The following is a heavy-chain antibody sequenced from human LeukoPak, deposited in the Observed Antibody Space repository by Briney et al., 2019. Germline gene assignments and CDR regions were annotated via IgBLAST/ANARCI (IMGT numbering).Heavy chain of an antibody. CDR3: ARDGTGDLSDYYYGMDV. V-gene: IGHV3-74*01. CDR2: INSDGSST. D-gene: IGHD7-27*01. CDR1: GFTFSSYW. Sequence: GGSLRLSCAASGFTFSSYWMHWVRQAPGKGLVWVSRINSDGSSTSYADSVKGRFTISRDNAKNTLYLQMNSLGAEDTAVYYCARDGTGDLSDYYYGMDVWGQGTTVTVSS. J-gene: IGHJ6*02.